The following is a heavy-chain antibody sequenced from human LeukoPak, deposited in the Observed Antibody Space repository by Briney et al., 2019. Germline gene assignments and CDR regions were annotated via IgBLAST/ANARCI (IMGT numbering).Heavy chain of an antibody. J-gene: IGHJ4*02. D-gene: IGHD3-10*01. CDR1: GLTFSSYW. V-gene: IGHV3-74*01. CDR2: IHSDGSTT. CDR3: ARRAGSAESHSIDY. Sequence: PGGSLRLSCTASGLTFSSYWMHWVRQAPGKGLVWVSRIHSDGSTTSYADSVKGRFTISRDNAKNTLYLQMNSLRAEDTAVYYCARRAGSAESHSIDYWGQGTLVTVSS.